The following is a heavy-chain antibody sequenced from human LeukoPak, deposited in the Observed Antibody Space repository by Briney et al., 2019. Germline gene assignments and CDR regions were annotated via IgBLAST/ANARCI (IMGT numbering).Heavy chain of an antibody. V-gene: IGHV3-30*14. CDR1: GFTFSSYA. CDR2: ISYDGSNK. Sequence: PGGSLRLSCAASGFTFSSYAMHWVRQAPGKGLEWVAVISYDGSNKYYADSVKGRFTISRDNSKNTLYLQMNSLRVEDTAVYYCARGPPRPRYYYYYYYLDVWGKGTTVTISS. J-gene: IGHJ6*03. D-gene: IGHD6-25*01. CDR3: ARGPPRPRYYYYYYYLDV.